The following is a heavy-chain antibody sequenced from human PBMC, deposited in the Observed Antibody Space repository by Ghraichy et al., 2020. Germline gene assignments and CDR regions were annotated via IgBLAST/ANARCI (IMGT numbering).Heavy chain of an antibody. CDR1: GSSISSSSY. V-gene: IGHV4-38-2*01. D-gene: IGHD5-12*01. Sequence: SETLSLTCAVSGSSISSSSYWGWIRQPPGKGLEWIARIYHSGTTYYNPSPKSRVTMSVDTSKNQFSLTLSSVTAAGTAVYYCARSTVATHYFDFWGQGSLVTVSS. CDR3: ARSTVATHYFDF. CDR2: IYHSGTT. J-gene: IGHJ4*02.